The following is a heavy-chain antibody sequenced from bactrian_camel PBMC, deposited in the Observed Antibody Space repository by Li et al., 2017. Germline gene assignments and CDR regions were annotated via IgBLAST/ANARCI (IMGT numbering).Heavy chain of an antibody. CDR3: AAAVNFDAYWDRNYNY. Sequence: VQLVESGGGLVQPGGSLRLSCVASGFTFSNYALSWVRQAPGKGLEWVSRISGGGSPTVYADSVKGRFTISHDNAKNTVYLQMNSLKPEDTAMYYCAAAVNFDAYWDRNYNYWGQGTQVTVS. CDR2: ISGGGSPT. D-gene: IGHD1*01. CDR1: GFTFSNYA. J-gene: IGHJ4*01. V-gene: IGHV3S40*01.